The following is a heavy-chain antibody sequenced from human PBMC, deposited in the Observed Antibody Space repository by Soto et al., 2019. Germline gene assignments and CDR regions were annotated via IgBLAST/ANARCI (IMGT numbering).Heavy chain of an antibody. Sequence: GGSLRLSCAASGFTFSSYAMSWVRQAPGKGLEWVSAISGSGGSTYYADYVKGRFTISRDNSKNSLFLQMNSLRADYTAVYYFAKDEVDFWSGYYIDYWGQGTLVTVSS. CDR3: AKDEVDFWSGYYIDY. CDR2: ISGSGGST. D-gene: IGHD3-3*01. CDR1: GFTFSSYA. J-gene: IGHJ4*02. V-gene: IGHV3-23*01.